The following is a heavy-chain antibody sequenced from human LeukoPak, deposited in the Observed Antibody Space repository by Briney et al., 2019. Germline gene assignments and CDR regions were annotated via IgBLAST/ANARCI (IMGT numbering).Heavy chain of an antibody. J-gene: IGHJ4*02. V-gene: IGHV3-11*04. CDR3: AKDGYCSGGSCYSGGTSPIDY. D-gene: IGHD2-15*01. CDR1: GFTFSDYY. CDR2: IISSGSTI. Sequence: GGSLRLSCAASGFTFSDYYMSWIRQAPGKGLEWVSYIISSGSTIYYADSVKGRFTISRDNAKNSLYLQMNSLRAEDTAVYYCAKDGYCSGGSCYSGGTSPIDYWGQGTLVTVSS.